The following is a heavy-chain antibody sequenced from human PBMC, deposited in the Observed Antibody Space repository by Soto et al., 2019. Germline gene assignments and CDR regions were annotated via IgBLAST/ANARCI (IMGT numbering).Heavy chain of an antibody. V-gene: IGHV4-59*01. D-gene: IGHD2-2*03. CDR2: IYYTGTT. CDR3: TREGNLGRWIQPLDS. CDR1: GGSISSYY. J-gene: IGHJ4*02. Sequence: ETLSLTCTVSGGSISSYYWSWIRQPPGKGLEWIGYIYYTGTTNYNPSLKSRVTISVDTSKNQFSLKLSSVTTADTAVYYCTREGNLGRWIQPLDSWGQGTLVTVSS.